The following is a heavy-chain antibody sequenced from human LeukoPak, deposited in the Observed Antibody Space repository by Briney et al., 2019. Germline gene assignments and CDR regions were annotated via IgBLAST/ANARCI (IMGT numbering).Heavy chain of an antibody. CDR1: GFTFSSYA. CDR2: ISGSGGTT. J-gene: IGHJ3*02. D-gene: IGHD2-15*01. V-gene: IGHV3-23*01. CDR3: AKDKLFSRHFDI. Sequence: GGSLRLSCAASGFTFSSYAMIWVRQAPGKRLECVSSISGSGGTTYYADSVKGRFTISRDNSKNTQYLQMDGLRAEDKAIYYCAKDKLFSRHFDIWGQGTMVTVSS.